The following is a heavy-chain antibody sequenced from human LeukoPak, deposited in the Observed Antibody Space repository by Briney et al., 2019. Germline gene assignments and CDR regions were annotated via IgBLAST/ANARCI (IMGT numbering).Heavy chain of an antibody. CDR2: ISASGT. Sequence: SETLSLTCTVSGGSISSYYWSWIRQPAGKGLEWIGRISASGTNYNPSLKSRLTLSVDTSRNQFSLKLSSVTAADTAVYYCARLSPWYYSLDVWGQGTTVTVSS. J-gene: IGHJ6*02. V-gene: IGHV4-4*07. CDR3: ARLSPWYYSLDV. D-gene: IGHD2/OR15-2a*01. CDR1: GGSISSYY.